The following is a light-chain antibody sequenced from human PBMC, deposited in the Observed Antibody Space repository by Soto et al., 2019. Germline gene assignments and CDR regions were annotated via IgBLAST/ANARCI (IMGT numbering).Light chain of an antibody. V-gene: IGLV2-14*01. CDR3: CSYVSSKTYV. CDR1: RTDVGGYNF. J-gene: IGLJ1*01. Sequence: QSPLTQPASVSGSPGQSITISCTGTRTDVGGYNFVSWYQQHPGKAAKLIIYEVSNRPSGVSNRFSGSKSDNTASLTISGLQAEDEADYYCCSYVSSKTYVFGTGTKVTV. CDR2: EVS.